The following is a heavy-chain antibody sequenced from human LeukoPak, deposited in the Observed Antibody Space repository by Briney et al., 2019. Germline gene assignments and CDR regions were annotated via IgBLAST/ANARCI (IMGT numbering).Heavy chain of an antibody. J-gene: IGHJ4*02. Sequence: GASAKVSCKVSGYTLTELSMHWVRQAPGKGLEWMGGFDPEDGETIYAQKFQGRVTMTEDTSTDTAYMELSSLRSEDTAVYYCATGVRIAVAGTDYFDYWGQGTLVTVSS. D-gene: IGHD6-19*01. CDR1: GYTLTELS. CDR2: FDPEDGET. V-gene: IGHV1-24*01. CDR3: ATGVRIAVAGTDYFDY.